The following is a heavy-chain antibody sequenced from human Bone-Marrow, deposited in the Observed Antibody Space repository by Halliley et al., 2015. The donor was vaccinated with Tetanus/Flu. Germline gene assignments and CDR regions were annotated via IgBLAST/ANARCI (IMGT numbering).Heavy chain of an antibody. V-gene: IGHV3-74*01. CDR3: ARALGYDFDF. CDR2: IKSDGSST. J-gene: IGHJ4*02. D-gene: IGHD5-18*01. Sequence: LGWVSRIKSDGSSTNYADSVKGRFTISRDNAKNTLYLQMNSLRPEDTAVYYCARALGYDFDFWGQGTLVTVSS.